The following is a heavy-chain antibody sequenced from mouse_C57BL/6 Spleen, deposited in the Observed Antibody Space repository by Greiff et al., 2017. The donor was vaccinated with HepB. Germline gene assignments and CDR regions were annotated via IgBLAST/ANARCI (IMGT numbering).Heavy chain of an antibody. V-gene: IGHV1-82*01. CDR2: IYPGDGDT. J-gene: IGHJ2*01. CDR3: ARFVFDY. Sequence: QVHVKQSGPELVKPGASVKISCKASGYAFSSSWMNWVKQRPGKGLEWIGRIYPGDGDTNYNGKFKGKATLTADKSSSTAYMQLSSLTSEDSAVYFCARFVFDYWGQGTTLTVSS. CDR1: GYAFSSSW.